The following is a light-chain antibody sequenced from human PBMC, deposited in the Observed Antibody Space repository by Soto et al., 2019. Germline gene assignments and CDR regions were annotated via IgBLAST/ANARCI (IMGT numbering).Light chain of an antibody. CDR2: AAS. V-gene: IGKV1-39*01. Sequence: DIQMTQSPSSLSASVGDRVTITCRASQNINFYLNWFQQKPGKAPKVLIYAASSLQVGVPSRFSGSGSGTDFTLTISSLQPEDFATYFCQQSYNTPTFGGWNKVEI. J-gene: IGKJ4*01. CDR3: QQSYNTPT. CDR1: QNINFY.